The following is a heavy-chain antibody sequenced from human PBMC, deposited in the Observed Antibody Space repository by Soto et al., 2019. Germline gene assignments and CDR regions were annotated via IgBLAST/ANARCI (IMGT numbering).Heavy chain of an antibody. J-gene: IGHJ4*02. D-gene: IGHD5-18*01. CDR1: GFTFTSYG. Sequence: QAHLVESGGGVVQPGRSLRLSCAASGFTFTSYGMHWVRQAPGTRLEWVAVISYDGGLQHYADSVKGRLTISRDNSKTMVLLQMTSLRAEDTAVYYCVSDRGYGHASVPYSWGQGTLVSVSS. CDR3: VSDRGYGHASVPYS. CDR2: ISYDGGLQ. V-gene: IGHV3-30*03.